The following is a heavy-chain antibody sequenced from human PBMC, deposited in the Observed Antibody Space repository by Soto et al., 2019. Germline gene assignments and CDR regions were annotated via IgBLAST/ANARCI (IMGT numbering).Heavy chain of an antibody. J-gene: IGHJ2*01. CDR1: GGSFSGYY. V-gene: IGHV4-34*01. D-gene: IGHD4-17*01. Sequence: SETLSLTCAVYGGSFSGYYWSWLRQSPGKGLEWIGEVSDSGSTNYNPSLKSRVTISLDTSKTQFSLNLTSVAAADTAVYYCARCLLRGHWYFDLWGRGTLVTVSS. CDR2: VSDSGST. CDR3: ARCLLRGHWYFDL.